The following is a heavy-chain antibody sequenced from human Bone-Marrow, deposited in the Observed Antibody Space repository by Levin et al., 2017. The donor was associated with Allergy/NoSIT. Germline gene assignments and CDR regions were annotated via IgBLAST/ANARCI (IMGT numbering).Heavy chain of an antibody. V-gene: IGHV1-2*02. D-gene: IGHD3-9*01. J-gene: IGHJ4*02. Sequence: ASVKVSCKASGYTFTGYYMHWVRQAPGQGLEWMGWINPNSGGTNYAQKFQGRVTMTRDTSISTAYMELSRLRSDDTAVYYCARDHYDILTGYSSPPSFDYWGQGTLVTVSS. CDR2: INPNSGGT. CDR1: GYTFTGYY. CDR3: ARDHYDILTGYSSPPSFDY.